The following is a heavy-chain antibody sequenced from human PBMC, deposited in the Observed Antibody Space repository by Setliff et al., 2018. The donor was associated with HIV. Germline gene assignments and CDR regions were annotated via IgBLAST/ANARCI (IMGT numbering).Heavy chain of an antibody. CDR1: GFPFSGNW. CDR2: IDNDVTTT. D-gene: IGHD2-8*01. V-gene: IGHV3-74*01. Sequence: PGESLKISCAASGFPFSGNWMHWVRQAPGKGLVWVSHIDNDVTTTNYADSVKGRFTISRDNAKNTLYLQMNSLRAEDTAVYYCARASGCIDGVCYAYSYYALDVWGQGTTVTVS. CDR3: ARASGCIDGVCYAYSYYALDV. J-gene: IGHJ6*02.